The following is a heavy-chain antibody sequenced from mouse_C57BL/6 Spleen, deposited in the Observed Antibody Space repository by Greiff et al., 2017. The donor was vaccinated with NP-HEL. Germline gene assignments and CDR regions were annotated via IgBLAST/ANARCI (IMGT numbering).Heavy chain of an antibody. Sequence: VQLQQPGAELVRPGSSVKLSCKASGYTFTSYWMHWVKQRPTQGLEWIGNIDPSDSETHYNQKFKDKATLTVDKSSSTAYMQLSSLTSEDSAVYYCARGDYGSRDAMDYWGQGTSVTVSS. D-gene: IGHD1-1*01. CDR3: ARGDYGSRDAMDY. CDR2: IDPSDSET. J-gene: IGHJ4*01. CDR1: GYTFTSYW. V-gene: IGHV1-52*01.